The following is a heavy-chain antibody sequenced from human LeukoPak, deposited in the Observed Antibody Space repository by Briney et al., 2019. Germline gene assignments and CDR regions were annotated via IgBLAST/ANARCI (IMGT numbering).Heavy chain of an antibody. CDR1: GGALNNYY. V-gene: IGHV4-4*09. CDR3: ARQGWGNWFDP. D-gene: IGHD1-26*01. Sequence: SETLSLTCTVSGGALNNYYWSWIRQTPGMGLEWIGYIYTRGSTKFNPSLKSRVTISLDTSKSQFSLQLRSVTAADTAVYYCARQGWGNWFDPWGQGTLVTVSS. J-gene: IGHJ5*02. CDR2: IYTRGST.